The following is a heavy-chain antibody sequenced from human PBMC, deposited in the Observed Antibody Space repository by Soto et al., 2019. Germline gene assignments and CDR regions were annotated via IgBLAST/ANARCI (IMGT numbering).Heavy chain of an antibody. Sequence: PGGSLRLSCAASGFTFSSYEMNWVRQAPGKGLEWVSYISSSGSTIYYADSVKGRFTISRVNAKNSLYLQMNSLRAEDTAVYYCTRDASRDSSARGWFDPWGPGTLVTVSS. CDR2: ISSSGSTI. CDR1: GFTFSSYE. CDR3: TRDASRDSSARGWFDP. J-gene: IGHJ5*02. D-gene: IGHD6-13*01. V-gene: IGHV3-48*03.